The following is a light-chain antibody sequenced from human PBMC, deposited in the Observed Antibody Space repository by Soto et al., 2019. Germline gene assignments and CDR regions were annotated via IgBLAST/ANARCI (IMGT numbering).Light chain of an antibody. CDR2: GAS. Sequence: DIQMTQSPSSVSASVGDRVSITCRASQGINIWLAWYQQKPWKAPKLLISGASSLESGVPSRFSGSGSGTDFTLTINSLQREDFAPDYCQQANTCPVTFVQGTRLEIK. V-gene: IGKV1D-12*01. CDR3: QQANTCPVT. J-gene: IGKJ5*01. CDR1: QGINIW.